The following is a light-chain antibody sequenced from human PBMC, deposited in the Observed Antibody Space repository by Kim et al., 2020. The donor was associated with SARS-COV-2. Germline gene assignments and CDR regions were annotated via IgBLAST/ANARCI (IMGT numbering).Light chain of an antibody. Sequence: ASVGDRFTITCRASQSISRSLHWYQQKPGKPPKVLIFYASNLQSGVPSRFSGTGSGTDFTLTISSPQPEDFATYYCQQSYDTPWTFGQGTKVDIK. CDR1: QSISRS. J-gene: IGKJ1*01. CDR2: YAS. CDR3: QQSYDTPWT. V-gene: IGKV1-39*01.